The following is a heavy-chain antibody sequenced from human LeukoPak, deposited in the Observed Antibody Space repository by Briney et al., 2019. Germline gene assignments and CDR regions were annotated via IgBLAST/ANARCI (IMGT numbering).Heavy chain of an antibody. CDR2: IYYSGST. CDR1: SGSISSSSYY. Sequence: SETLSLTCTVSSGSISSSSYYWGWIRQPPGKGLECIGNIYYSGSTYYNPSLKSRVTISVDTSQRQFSLRLSSVTAADTAVYYRARYDSGGFYRNFDYWGQGTLVTVSS. D-gene: IGHD3-22*01. J-gene: IGHJ4*02. CDR3: ARYDSGGFYRNFDY. V-gene: IGHV4-39*01.